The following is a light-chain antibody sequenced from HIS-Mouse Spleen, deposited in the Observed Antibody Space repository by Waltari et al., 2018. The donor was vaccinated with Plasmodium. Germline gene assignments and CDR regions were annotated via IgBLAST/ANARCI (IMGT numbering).Light chain of an antibody. Sequence: SYELTPSPSVSVSPGQTASITCSGETLGEKYACWYQPKPGQAPVLVIYQDSKRPSGIPERFSGSNSGNTATLTISGTQAMDEADYYCQAWDSSTVVFGGGTKLTVL. CDR3: QAWDSSTVV. J-gene: IGLJ2*01. CDR1: TLGEKY. CDR2: QDS. V-gene: IGLV3-1*01.